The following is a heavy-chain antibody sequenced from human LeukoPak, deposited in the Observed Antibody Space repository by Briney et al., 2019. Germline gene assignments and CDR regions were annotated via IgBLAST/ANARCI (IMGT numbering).Heavy chain of an antibody. Sequence: AETLSLTCTVSGGSIRNYYWSWIRQPPGKGLEWIGYFYYSGTTNYNPSLKSRVTISIDPSKNQFSLKLSSVTAADTAVYYCARCFGSGCPNGVFDYWGQGTLVTVSS. CDR1: GGSIRNYY. J-gene: IGHJ4*02. V-gene: IGHV4-59*01. D-gene: IGHD6-19*01. CDR3: ARCFGSGCPNGVFDY. CDR2: FYYSGTT.